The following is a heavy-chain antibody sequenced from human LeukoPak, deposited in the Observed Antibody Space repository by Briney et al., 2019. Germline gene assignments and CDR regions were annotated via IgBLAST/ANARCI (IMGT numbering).Heavy chain of an antibody. Sequence: GGSLRLSCAASGFTFSSYGMHWVRQAPGKGLEWVAFIRYDGSNKYYADSVKGRFTISRDNAKNTLYLQMNSLRAEDTAVYYCARDRRYYDSSGYYNSFDYWGQGTLVTVSS. V-gene: IGHV3-30*02. CDR1: GFTFSSYG. D-gene: IGHD3-22*01. J-gene: IGHJ4*02. CDR2: IRYDGSNK. CDR3: ARDRRYYDSSGYYNSFDY.